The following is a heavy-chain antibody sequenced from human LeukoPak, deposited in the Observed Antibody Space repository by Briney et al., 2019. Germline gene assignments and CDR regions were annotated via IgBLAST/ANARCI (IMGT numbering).Heavy chain of an antibody. Sequence: PSETLSLTCTVSGGSISSYYWSWIRQPPGKGLEWIGYIYYSGSPNYNPSLKSRVTISVDTSKNQFSLKLSSVTAADTAVYYCARGTTYYGSGSYYFDYWGQGTPVTVSS. CDR2: IYYSGSP. V-gene: IGHV4-59*01. J-gene: IGHJ4*02. D-gene: IGHD3-10*01. CDR1: GGSISSYY. CDR3: ARGTTYYGSGSYYFDY.